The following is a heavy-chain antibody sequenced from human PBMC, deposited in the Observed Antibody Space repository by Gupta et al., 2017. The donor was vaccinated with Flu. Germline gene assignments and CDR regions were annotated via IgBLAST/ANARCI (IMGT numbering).Heavy chain of an antibody. CDR2: ISSDGNNL. Sequence: VRQAPGKGLWWVAVISSDGNNLWYSDSVKGRFTISRDNSTNTLYLQMNSLRTEDTAVYFCAKDGNTTWSFDYWVPGTLVTVSS. D-gene: IGHD1-1*01. J-gene: IGHJ4*02. CDR3: AKDGNTTWSFDY. V-gene: IGHV3-30*18.